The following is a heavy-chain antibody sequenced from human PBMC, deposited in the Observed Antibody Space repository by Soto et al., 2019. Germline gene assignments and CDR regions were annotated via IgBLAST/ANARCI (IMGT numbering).Heavy chain of an antibody. CDR2: IYWSDDK. CDR3: AHLTTVIGARYFDY. CDR1: GFSLSTSGVG. D-gene: IGHD4-17*01. Sequence: QITLKESGPTLVKPTQTLTLTCTFSGFSLSTSGVGVGWIRQPPGKALDWLALIYWSDDKRYSPSLKSRLTIPTDTSKNQVVLTLTYMDPVDTATYYCAHLTTVIGARYFDYWGQGTLVTVSS. J-gene: IGHJ4*02. V-gene: IGHV2-5*01.